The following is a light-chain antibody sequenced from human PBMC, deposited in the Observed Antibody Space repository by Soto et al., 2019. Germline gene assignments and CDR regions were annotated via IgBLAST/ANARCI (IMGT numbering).Light chain of an antibody. V-gene: IGLV2-8*01. Sequence: QSALTQPPSASGSPGQLVTISCTGTSSDVGGYDYVSWYQQYPGKVPKLMIYEVNKRPSGVPDRFSGSKSGNTASLTVSGLQAEDEADYYCTSYAGGNNVFGTGTKLTVL. CDR3: TSYAGGNNV. CDR1: SSDVGGYDY. CDR2: EVN. J-gene: IGLJ1*01.